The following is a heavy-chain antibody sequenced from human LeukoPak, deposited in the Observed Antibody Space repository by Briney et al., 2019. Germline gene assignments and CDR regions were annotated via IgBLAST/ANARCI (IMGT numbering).Heavy chain of an antibody. CDR2: INAGNGNT. J-gene: IGHJ6*02. D-gene: IGHD6-13*01. CDR3: ARGLGIAAAGYYYYGMDV. CDR1: GYTFTSYA. Sequence: ASVKVSCKASGYTFTSYAMHWVRQAPGQRLEWMGWINAGNGNTKYSQKFQGRVTITRDTSASTAYMELSSLRSEDTAVYYCARGLGIAAAGYYYYGMDVWGQGTTVTVSS. V-gene: IGHV1-3*01.